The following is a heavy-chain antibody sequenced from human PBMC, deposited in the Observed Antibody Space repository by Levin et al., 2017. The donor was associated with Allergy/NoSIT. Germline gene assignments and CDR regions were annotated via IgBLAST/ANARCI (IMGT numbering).Heavy chain of an antibody. CDR1: GFTFSSYE. CDR2: ISSTGSTI. J-gene: IGHJ4*02. Sequence: GESLKISCAASGFTFSSYEMNWVRRAPGKGLEWVSYISSTGSTIYSADSVKGRSTISRDNAKNSLYLHMNSLRAEDTAVYYCARQLGNFWSGYNYFDYWGQGTLVTVSS. D-gene: IGHD3-3*01. V-gene: IGHV3-48*03. CDR3: ARQLGNFWSGYNYFDY.